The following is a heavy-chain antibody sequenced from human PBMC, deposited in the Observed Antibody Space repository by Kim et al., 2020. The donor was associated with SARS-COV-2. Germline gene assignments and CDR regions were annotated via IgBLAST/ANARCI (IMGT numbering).Heavy chain of an antibody. V-gene: IGHV3-48*02. CDR1: GFTFSAYD. CDR2: ITKSSTTI. J-gene: IGHJ3*02. Sequence: GGSLRLSCATSGFTFSAYDMNWVRQAPGKGLEWLSFITKSSTTIYYADSVEGRFTISRDNAKNSLFLQMNSLRDEDTALYYCVRDRKGGAVDMWGKGTMV. D-gene: IGHD3-16*01. CDR3: VRDRKGGAVDM.